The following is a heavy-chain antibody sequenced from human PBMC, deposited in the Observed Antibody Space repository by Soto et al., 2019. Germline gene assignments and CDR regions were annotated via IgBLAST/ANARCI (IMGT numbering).Heavy chain of an antibody. CDR2: ISLSSTII. CDR1: GFTFSSYG. V-gene: IGHV3-48*02. J-gene: IGHJ4*02. CDR3: ARGVGTLDY. Sequence: GGSLRLSCAASGFTFSSYGMHWVRQAPGKGLDWLSYISLSSTIIYYADSVKGRFTISRDNAKNSLYLQMNSLRDEDSAVYFCARGVGTLDYWGQGTLVTVSS.